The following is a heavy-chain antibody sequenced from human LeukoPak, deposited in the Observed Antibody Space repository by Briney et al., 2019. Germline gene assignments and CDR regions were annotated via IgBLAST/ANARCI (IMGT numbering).Heavy chain of an antibody. CDR3: VTRSGCDY. CDR2: INNNNSPI. Sequence: PGGSLRLSCAASGFTVSRYSMSWVRQAPGKGLEWVSFINNNNSPIYYADSVRGRFTISRDNAKNSLYLQMNNLRAEDTAMYYCVTRSGCDYWGQGTPVTVSS. J-gene: IGHJ4*02. CDR1: GFTVSRYS. V-gene: IGHV3-48*01. D-gene: IGHD3-22*01.